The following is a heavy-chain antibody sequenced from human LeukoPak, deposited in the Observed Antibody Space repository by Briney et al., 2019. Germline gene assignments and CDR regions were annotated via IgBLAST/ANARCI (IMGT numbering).Heavy chain of an antibody. J-gene: IGHJ6*02. D-gene: IGHD3-22*01. CDR3: ARYYYDSSGYWGGYYYYGMDV. Sequence: GASVKVSCKASGYTFTSYGISWVRQAPGQGLEWMGWISAYNGNTNYAQKLQGRVTMTTDTSTSTAYMGLRSLRSDDTAVYYCARYYYDSSGYWGGYYYYGMDVWGQGTTVTVSS. V-gene: IGHV1-18*01. CDR2: ISAYNGNT. CDR1: GYTFTSYG.